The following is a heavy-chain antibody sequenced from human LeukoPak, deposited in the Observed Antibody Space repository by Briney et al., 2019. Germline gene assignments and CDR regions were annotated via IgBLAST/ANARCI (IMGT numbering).Heavy chain of an antibody. Sequence: HSGGSLRLSCAASGFTVSTYAMSWVRQAPGKGLEWVSGISGSGGSTYYADSVKGRFTISRDNSKNTLYLQTNSLRAEDTAVYYCAKDGKIRNWNYYQAKPVYWGQGTLVTVSS. CDR1: GFTVSTYA. CDR3: AKDGKIRNWNYYQAKPVY. J-gene: IGHJ4*02. CDR2: ISGSGGST. V-gene: IGHV3-23*01. D-gene: IGHD1-7*01.